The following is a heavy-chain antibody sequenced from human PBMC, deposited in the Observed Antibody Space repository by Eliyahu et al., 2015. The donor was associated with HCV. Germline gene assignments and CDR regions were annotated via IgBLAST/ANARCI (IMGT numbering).Heavy chain of an antibody. CDR2: IKQDGSEK. Sequence: EVQLVESGGGLVQPGGSLRLXXAASGFTFSSYWMSWVRQAPGKGLEWXGNIKQDGSEKYYVDSVKGRFTISRDNAKNSLYLQMNSLRAEDTAVYYCARTSTVVTSDYWGQGTLVTVSS. V-gene: IGHV3-7*01. J-gene: IGHJ4*02. CDR3: ARTSTVVTSDY. D-gene: IGHD4-23*01. CDR1: GFTFSSYW.